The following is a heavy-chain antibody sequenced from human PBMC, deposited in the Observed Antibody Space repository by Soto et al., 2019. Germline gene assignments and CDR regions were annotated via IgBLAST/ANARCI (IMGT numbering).Heavy chain of an antibody. CDR2: IYWNDDK. CDR1: GFSLSTGGVA. Sequence: SGPTLVNPTQTLTLTCTFSGFSLSTGGVAVGWIHQPPGKALEWLALIYWNDDKLYSPSLKTRLTVTKDTSKNQVVLTMTNVGPVDTATYYCAHKLRYLDPMDVWGQGTTVTVSS. CDR3: AHKLRYLDPMDV. V-gene: IGHV2-5*01. D-gene: IGHD3-9*01. J-gene: IGHJ6*02.